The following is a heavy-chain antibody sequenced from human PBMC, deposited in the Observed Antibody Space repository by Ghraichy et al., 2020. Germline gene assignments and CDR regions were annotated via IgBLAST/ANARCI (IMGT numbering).Heavy chain of an antibody. J-gene: IGHJ5*02. Sequence: ASVKVSCKASGYTFTTYGISWVRQAPGQGLEWMGWISAYDGDTNYAQKLQGRVTLTTDTSTSTAYMELRSLRSDDTAVYYCARDLYYYDSGSYYDCFDPWGQGTLVTVSS. CDR1: GYTFTTYG. D-gene: IGHD3-10*01. CDR2: ISAYDGDT. V-gene: IGHV1-18*04. CDR3: ARDLYYYDSGSYYDCFDP.